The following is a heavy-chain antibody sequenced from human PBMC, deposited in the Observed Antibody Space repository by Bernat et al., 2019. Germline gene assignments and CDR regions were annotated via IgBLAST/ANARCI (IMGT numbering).Heavy chain of an antibody. CDR1: GFTCSSFG. V-gene: IGHV3-30*02. Sequence: QVHLVESGGGVVQPGGSLRLSCAASGFTCSSFGMHWVRQAPGKGLEWVALIRYDGSKKYYADSVKGQVTISRDNSKNMLYLQMNSLRAEDTAVYYCAKSVYSSDNYGMDVWGQGPTVTVSS. D-gene: IGHD6-19*01. J-gene: IGHJ6*02. CDR3: AKSVYSSDNYGMDV. CDR2: IRYDGSKK.